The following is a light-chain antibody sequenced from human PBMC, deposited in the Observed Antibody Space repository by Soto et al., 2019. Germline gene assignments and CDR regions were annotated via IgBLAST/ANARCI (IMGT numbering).Light chain of an antibody. J-gene: IGKJ2*01. CDR3: EQYGSSPPYN. Sequence: EIWLTQSPGTLSLSPGEGATLSCRASQSVSSNYLAWYQQKPGQAPRLLIFGASNRASDIPDRFSGSGSGTDFTLTISRLEPDDFAVYYCEQYGSSPPYNFGQGT. V-gene: IGKV3-20*01. CDR1: QSVSSNY. CDR2: GAS.